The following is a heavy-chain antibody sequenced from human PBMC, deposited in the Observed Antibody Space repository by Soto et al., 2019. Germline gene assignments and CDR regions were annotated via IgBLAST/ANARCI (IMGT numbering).Heavy chain of an antibody. CDR3: ARLQEAAGDNDLTFDY. V-gene: IGHV5-10-1*01. D-gene: IGHD6-13*01. CDR2: IDPSDSYT. J-gene: IGHJ4*02. Sequence: EVQLVQSGAEVKKPGESLRISCKGSGYSFTSYWISWVRQMPGKGLEWMGRIDPSDSYTNYSPSFQGHVTISADKSIRPAYLQWSSRKASDTAMYYCARLQEAAGDNDLTFDYWGQGTLVTVSS. CDR1: GYSFTSYW.